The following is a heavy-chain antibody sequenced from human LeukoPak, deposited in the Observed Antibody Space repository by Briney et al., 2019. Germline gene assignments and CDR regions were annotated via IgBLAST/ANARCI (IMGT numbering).Heavy chain of an antibody. CDR3: ATRIAAAGLDY. CDR2: ISAYNGNT. D-gene: IGHD6-13*01. CDR1: GYTFTSYG. J-gene: IGHJ4*02. V-gene: IGHV1-18*01. Sequence: ASVRVSCKASGYTFTSYGISWVRQAPGQGLEWMGWISAYNGNTNYAQKLQGRVTMTTDTSTSTAYMELRSLRSDDTAVYYCATRIAAAGLDYWGQGTLVTVSS.